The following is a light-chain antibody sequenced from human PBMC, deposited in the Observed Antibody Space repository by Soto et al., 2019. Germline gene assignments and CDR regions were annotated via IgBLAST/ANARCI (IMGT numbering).Light chain of an antibody. J-gene: IGKJ1*01. V-gene: IGKV1-5*03. CDR2: KAS. CDR1: QTISSW. Sequence: DFQRNHTPSTLSGSVGSRVTMTTRASQTISSWLAWYQQKPGKAPKLLIYKASTLKSGVPSRFSGSGSGTEFTLTISSLQPDDFATYYCQHYNSYSEAFGQGTKVDIK. CDR3: QHYNSYSEA.